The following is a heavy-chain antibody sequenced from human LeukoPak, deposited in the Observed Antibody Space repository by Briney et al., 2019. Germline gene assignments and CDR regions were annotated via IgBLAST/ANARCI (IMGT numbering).Heavy chain of an antibody. J-gene: IGHJ4*02. CDR3: ARAIAVAGVDY. V-gene: IGHV1-46*03. CDR1: GYTFASYY. CDR2: INPSGGST. Sequence: ASVKVSCKASGYTFASYYMHWVRQAPGQGLEWMGIINPSGGSTSYAQKFQGRVTMTRDTSTSTVYMELSSLRSEDTAVYYCARAIAVAGVDYWGQGTLVTVSS. D-gene: IGHD6-19*01.